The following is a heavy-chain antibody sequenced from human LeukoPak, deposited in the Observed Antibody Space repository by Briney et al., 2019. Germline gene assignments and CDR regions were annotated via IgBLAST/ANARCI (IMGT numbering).Heavy chain of an antibody. D-gene: IGHD6-19*01. Sequence: GGSLRLSCAASGFTFSSYSMNWVRQAPGKGLAWVSSISSSSRYIYYADSVKGRSTISRDNAKNSLYLQMNSLRAEDTAVYYCARSPCIAVAGTHYYYMDVWGKGTTVTVSS. CDR2: ISSSSRYI. V-gene: IGHV3-21*01. CDR3: ARSPCIAVAGTHYYYMDV. J-gene: IGHJ6*03. CDR1: GFTFSSYS.